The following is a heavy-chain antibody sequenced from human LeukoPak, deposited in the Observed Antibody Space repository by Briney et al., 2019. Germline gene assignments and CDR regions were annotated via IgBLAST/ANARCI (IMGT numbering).Heavy chain of an antibody. CDR2: IIPIFGIA. J-gene: IGHJ4*02. CDR1: GGTFNSYA. Sequence: SVKVSCKASGGTFNSYAITWVRQAPGQGLEWMGGIIPIFGIADYAQKFQARVTITADKSTSTVYMELSSLRSEDTAVYYCARGRLKAAPDERYYFDCWGQGTLVTVSS. CDR3: ARGRLKAAPDERYYFDC. V-gene: IGHV1-69*10. D-gene: IGHD6-6*01.